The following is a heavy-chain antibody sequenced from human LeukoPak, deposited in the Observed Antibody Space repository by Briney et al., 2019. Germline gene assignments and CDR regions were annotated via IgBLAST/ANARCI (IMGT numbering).Heavy chain of an antibody. CDR3: AKDGDIVVVPAAMDAFYFDY. CDR1: GFTFSSYG. D-gene: IGHD2-2*01. Sequence: GGSLRLSCAASGFTFSSYGMHWVRQAPGKGLEGVAFIRYDGSNKYYADSVKGRFTISRDNSKNTLYLQMNSLRAEDTAVYYCAKDGDIVVVPAAMDAFYFDYWGQGTLVTVSS. CDR2: IRYDGSNK. J-gene: IGHJ4*02. V-gene: IGHV3-30*02.